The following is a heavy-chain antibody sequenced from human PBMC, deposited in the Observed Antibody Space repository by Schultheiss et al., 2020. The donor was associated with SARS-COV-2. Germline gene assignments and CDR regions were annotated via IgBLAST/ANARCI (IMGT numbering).Heavy chain of an antibody. CDR2: ISSNGGST. CDR3: ARAPTYYDYVWGSLSYGFDY. D-gene: IGHD3-16*01. Sequence: GESLKISCAASGFTFSSYAMHWVRQAPGKGLEYVSAISSNGGSTYYANSVKGRFTISRDNSKNTLYLQMGSLRAEDMAVYYCARAPTYYDYVWGSLSYGFDYWGQGTLVTVSS. V-gene: IGHV3-64*01. CDR1: GFTFSSYA. J-gene: IGHJ4*02.